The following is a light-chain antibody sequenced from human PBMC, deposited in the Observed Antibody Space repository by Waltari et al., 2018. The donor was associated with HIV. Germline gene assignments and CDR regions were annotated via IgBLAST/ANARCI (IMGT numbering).Light chain of an antibody. CDR2: EDS. Sequence: SYELTQPPSVSVSPGQTARITCSGDALPKKYAFWYQQKSGQAPVLRIYEDSERPSGIPERFSGSSSGTMATLTISGAQEEDEGDYYCSSADTNSKPVFGGGTRVTVL. CDR3: SSADTNSKPV. V-gene: IGLV3-10*01. J-gene: IGLJ2*01. CDR1: ALPKKY.